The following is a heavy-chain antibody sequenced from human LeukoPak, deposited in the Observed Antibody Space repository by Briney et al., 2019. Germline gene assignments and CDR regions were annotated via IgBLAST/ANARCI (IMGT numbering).Heavy chain of an antibody. CDR2: ISSSSSYI. D-gene: IGHD6-13*01. CDR3: ARRQQTYYYYYGMDV. Sequence: GGSLRLSCAASGFTFSSYSMNWVRQAPGKGLEWVSSISSSSSYIYYADSVKGRLTISRDNAKNPLYLQMNSLRAEDTAVYYCARRQQTYYYYYGMDVWGQGTTVTVSS. J-gene: IGHJ6*02. V-gene: IGHV3-21*01. CDR1: GFTFSSYS.